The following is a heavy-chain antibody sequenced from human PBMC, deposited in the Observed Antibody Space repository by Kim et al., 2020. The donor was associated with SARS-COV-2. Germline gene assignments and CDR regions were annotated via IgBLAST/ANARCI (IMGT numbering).Heavy chain of an antibody. CDR3: ASPGIAAAGTFDY. V-gene: IGHV4-39*07. J-gene: IGHJ4*02. D-gene: IGHD6-13*01. Sequence: YNPSLKSRVTISVDTSKNQFSLKLSSVTAADTAVYYCASPGIAAAGTFDYWGQGTLVTVSS.